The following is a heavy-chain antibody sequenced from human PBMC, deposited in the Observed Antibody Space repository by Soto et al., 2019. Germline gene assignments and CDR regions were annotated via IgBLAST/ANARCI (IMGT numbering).Heavy chain of an antibody. CDR1: GGSISSSSYY. CDR2: IYYSGST. J-gene: IGHJ3*02. Sequence: SETLSLTCTVSGGSISSSSYYWGWIRQPPGKGLEWIGSIYYSGSTYYNPSLKSRVTISVDTSKNQFSLKLSSVTAADTAVYYCANYGDYVGDAFDIWGQGTMVTVS. D-gene: IGHD4-17*01. V-gene: IGHV4-39*01. CDR3: ANYGDYVGDAFDI.